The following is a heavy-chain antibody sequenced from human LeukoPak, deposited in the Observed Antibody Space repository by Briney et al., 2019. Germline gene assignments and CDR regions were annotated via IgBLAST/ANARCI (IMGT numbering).Heavy chain of an antibody. V-gene: IGHV5-51*01. D-gene: IGHD3-22*01. CDR2: IYPGDSDT. J-gene: IGHJ5*02. CDR3: ARYDYYDSSGYFNWFDP. CDR1: GYSFTSYW. Sequence: GESLKISCKGSGYSFTSYWIGWVRQMPGKGLGWMGIIYPGDSDTRYSPSFQGQVTISADKSISTAYLQWSSLKASDTAMYYCARYDYYDSSGYFNWFDPWGQGTLVTVSS.